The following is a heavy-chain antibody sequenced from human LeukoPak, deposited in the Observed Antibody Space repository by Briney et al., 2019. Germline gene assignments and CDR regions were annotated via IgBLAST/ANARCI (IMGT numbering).Heavy chain of an antibody. Sequence: GGSLRPSCAASGFTVSSNYMSWVRQAPGKGLEWVSVIYSGGSTYYADSVKGRFTISRDNSKNTLYLQMNSLRAEDTAVYYRASGSGSYRTPYYYMDVWGTGTTVTVSS. CDR2: IYSGGST. CDR3: ASGSGSYRTPYYYMDV. J-gene: IGHJ6*03. D-gene: IGHD3-10*01. V-gene: IGHV3-53*01. CDR1: GFTVSSNY.